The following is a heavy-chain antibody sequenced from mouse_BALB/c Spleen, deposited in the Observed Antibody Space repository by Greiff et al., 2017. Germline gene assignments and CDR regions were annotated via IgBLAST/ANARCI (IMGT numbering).Heavy chain of an antibody. V-gene: IGHV5-12-1*01. Sequence: EVKLMESGGGLVKPGGSLKLSCTASGFAFSRYDMSWVRQTPEKRLEWVAYISSCGGSTYYPDTVKGRFTISRENAKNTLYLQMSSLKSEDTAMYYCARRGGYDDAMDYWGQGTSVTVSS. D-gene: IGHD2-2*01. CDR3: ARRGGYDDAMDY. CDR1: GFAFSRYD. J-gene: IGHJ4*01. CDR2: ISSCGGST.